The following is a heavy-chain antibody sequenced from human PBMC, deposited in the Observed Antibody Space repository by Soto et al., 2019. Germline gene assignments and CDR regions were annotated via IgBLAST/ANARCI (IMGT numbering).Heavy chain of an antibody. CDR3: EKSDAPWFAMENSYYYFRDV. CDR2: ISYDGSSK. CDR1: AFAFSSFG. D-gene: IGHD2-2*01. J-gene: IGHJ6*03. Sequence: QEQLEESGGGVVQPGRSLRLSCAASAFAFSSFGMHWVRQAPGKGLEWVATISYDGSSKYYTDSVKGRFTISRDDSKSPFFLQMRSVRAEDTVVYYGEKSDAPWFAMENSYYYFRDVGGKGTTVTVSS. V-gene: IGHV3-30*18.